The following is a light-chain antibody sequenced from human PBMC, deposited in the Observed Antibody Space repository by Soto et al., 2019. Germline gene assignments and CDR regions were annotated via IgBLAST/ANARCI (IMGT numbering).Light chain of an antibody. J-gene: IGKJ2*01. CDR2: GAS. V-gene: IGKV3-20*01. CDR1: QSVSSSY. Sequence: EIVVTQSPGTLSLSPGERATLSCRASQSVSSSYLAWYQQKPGQAPTLLIYGASTRATGIPDRFSGSGSGTDFTLTISRLEPEDFAVYYCQQCGSSPLYTFGQGTKLEIK. CDR3: QQCGSSPLYT.